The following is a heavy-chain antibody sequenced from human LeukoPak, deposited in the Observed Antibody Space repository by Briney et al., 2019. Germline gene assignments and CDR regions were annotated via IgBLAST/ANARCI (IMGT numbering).Heavy chain of an antibody. CDR2: IIPIFGTA. Sequence: SVKVSCKASGGTFSSYAISWVRQAPGQGLEWMGGIIPIFGTANYAQKFQERVTITRDTSTSTAYLELSSLRSEDTAVYFCAADLPYSNYGPLDYWGQGTLVTVSS. J-gene: IGHJ4*02. V-gene: IGHV1-69*05. CDR1: GGTFSSYA. CDR3: AADLPYSNYGPLDY. D-gene: IGHD4-11*01.